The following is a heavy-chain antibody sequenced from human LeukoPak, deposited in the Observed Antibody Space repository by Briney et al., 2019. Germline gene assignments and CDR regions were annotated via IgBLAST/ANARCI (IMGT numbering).Heavy chain of an antibody. CDR2: ISGSGGST. J-gene: IGHJ4*02. D-gene: IGHD1-26*01. V-gene: IGHV3-23*01. CDR1: GFTFSSYA. CDR3: ARDGRRGSYDY. Sequence: PGGSLRLSCAASGFTFSSYAMSWVRQAPGKGLEWVSAISGSGGSTYYADSVKGRFTISRDNAKNSLYLQMNSLRAEDTAVYYCARDGRRGSYDYWGQGTLVTVSS.